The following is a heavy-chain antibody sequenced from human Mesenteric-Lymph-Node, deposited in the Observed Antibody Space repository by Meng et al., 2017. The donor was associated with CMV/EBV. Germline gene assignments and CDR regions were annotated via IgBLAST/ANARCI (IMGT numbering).Heavy chain of an antibody. CDR3: AKDNAAAGSWGWFDP. D-gene: IGHD6-13*01. CDR1: RFTFDDYT. V-gene: IGHV3-43*01. CDR2: SSWDGSST. J-gene: IGHJ5*02. Sequence: SRFTFDDYTRHWVRQATGKGLEWVSLSSWDGSSTYYADSVKGRFTISRDNSNNSLYLQMNSLRTEDTALYYCAKDNAAAGSWGWFDPWGQGTLVTVSS.